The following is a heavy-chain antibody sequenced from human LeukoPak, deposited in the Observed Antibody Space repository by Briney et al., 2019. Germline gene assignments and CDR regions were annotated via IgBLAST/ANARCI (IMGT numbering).Heavy chain of an antibody. V-gene: IGHV1-46*01. CDR3: AIERRGDTAMVTLDY. CDR2: INPSGGST. D-gene: IGHD5-18*01. CDR1: GYTFSGYY. Sequence: ASVKVSCKASGYTFSGYYMHWVRQAPGQGLEWVGWINPSGGSTSYAQKFQGRVTMTRDMSTSTVYMELSSLRSEDTAVYYCAIERRGDTAMVTLDYWGQGTLVTVSS. J-gene: IGHJ4*02.